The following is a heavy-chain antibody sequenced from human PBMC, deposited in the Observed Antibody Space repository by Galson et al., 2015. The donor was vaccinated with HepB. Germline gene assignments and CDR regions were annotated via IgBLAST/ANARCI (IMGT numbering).Heavy chain of an antibody. CDR2: IIPNFGVA. J-gene: IGHJ6*02. V-gene: IGHV1-69*13. Sequence: SVKVSCKASGGTFDNYAISWVRQAPGQGLEWMGGIIPNFGVAKYVQKFQGRVTMTADESTSTAYMEVSSLRSEDTAVYFCARGRLIAAAGRANYYYYEMAVWGQGTTVTLSS. CDR1: GGTFDNYA. CDR3: ARGRLIAAAGRANYYYYEMAV. D-gene: IGHD6-13*01.